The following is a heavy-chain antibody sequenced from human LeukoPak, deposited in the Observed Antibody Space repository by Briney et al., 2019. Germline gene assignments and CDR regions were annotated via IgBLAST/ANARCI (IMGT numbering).Heavy chain of an antibody. D-gene: IGHD3-9*01. CDR3: AKDQDDILTGVFDY. V-gene: IGHV3-53*01. CDR1: GFTVSSNY. CDR2: IYSGGST. Sequence: GGSLRLSCAASGFTVSSNYMSWVRQAPGKGLEWVSVIYSGGSTYYADSVKGRFTISRDNSKNTLYLQMNSLRAEDTAVYYCAKDQDDILTGVFDYWGQGTLVTVSS. J-gene: IGHJ4*02.